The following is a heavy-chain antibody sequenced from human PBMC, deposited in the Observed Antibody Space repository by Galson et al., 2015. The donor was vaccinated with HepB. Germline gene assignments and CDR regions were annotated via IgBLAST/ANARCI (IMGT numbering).Heavy chain of an antibody. J-gene: IGHJ4*02. CDR3: ARHHLRFLEWLHPPLGTYNWNDEGHFDY. D-gene: IGHD3-3*01. CDR1: GGTFSSYA. V-gene: IGHV1-69*06. Sequence: SVKVSCKASGGTFSSYAISWVRQAPGQGLEWMGGIIPIFGTANYAQKFQGRVTITADKSTSTAYMELSSLRSEDTAVYYCARHHLRFLEWLHPPLGTYNWNDEGHFDYWGQGTLVTVSS. CDR2: IIPIFGTA.